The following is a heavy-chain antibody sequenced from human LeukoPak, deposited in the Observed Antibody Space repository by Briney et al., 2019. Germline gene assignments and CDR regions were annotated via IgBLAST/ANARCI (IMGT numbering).Heavy chain of an antibody. CDR2: ISYIGNT. D-gene: IGHD4-17*01. CDR1: THPCSSHY. V-gene: IGHV4-59*11. CDR3: GRDVVTVNKGLDI. Sequence: SETLSLTCAVSTHPCSSHYWTWIRQSPGKGLEGIGYISYIGNTNHNPSLKSRVTISIDTSKNQFSLKLRSVTAADPAVYYCGRDVVTVNKGLDIWGQGTMVSVSS. J-gene: IGHJ3*02.